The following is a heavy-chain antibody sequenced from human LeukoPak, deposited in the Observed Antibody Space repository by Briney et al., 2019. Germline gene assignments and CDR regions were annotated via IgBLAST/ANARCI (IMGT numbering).Heavy chain of an antibody. CDR2: IYYSGST. CDR1: GGSISSSSYY. CDR3: ASSGSYLGAFDI. V-gene: IGHV4-39*01. D-gene: IGHD3-10*01. J-gene: IGHJ3*02. Sequence: SETLSLTCTVSGGSISSSSYYWGWIRQPPGKGLEWIGSIYYSGSTYYNPSLKSRVTISVDTSKNQFSLKLSSVTAADTAVYYCASSGSYLGAFDIWGQGTMVTVSS.